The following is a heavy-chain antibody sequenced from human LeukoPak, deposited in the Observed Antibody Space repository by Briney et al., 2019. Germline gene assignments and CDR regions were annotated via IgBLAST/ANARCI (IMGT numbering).Heavy chain of an antibody. CDR1: GGSISSYY. CDR2: IYYSGST. J-gene: IGHJ3*02. Sequence: SETLSLTCTVSGGSISSYYWSWIRQPPGKGLEWIGYIYYSGSTNYNPSLKSRVTISVDTSKNQFSLKLSSMTAADTAVYYCASQHIVVVTAPFDIWGQGTMVTVSS. V-gene: IGHV4-59*08. D-gene: IGHD2-21*02. CDR3: ASQHIVVVTAPFDI.